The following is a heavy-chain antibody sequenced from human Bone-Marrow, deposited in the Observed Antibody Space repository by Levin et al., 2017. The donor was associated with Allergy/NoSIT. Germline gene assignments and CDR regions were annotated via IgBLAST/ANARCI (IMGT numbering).Heavy chain of an antibody. V-gene: IGHV3-7*03. D-gene: IGHD5-12*01. Sequence: PGGSLRLSCAASGFTFSSYWMSWVRQAPGKGLEWVANIKQDGSEKYYVDSVKGRFTISRDNAKNSLYLQMNSLRAEDTAVYYCAREYSGYDNSFDYWGQGTLVTVSS. CDR2: IKQDGSEK. CDR3: AREYSGYDNSFDY. CDR1: GFTFSSYW. J-gene: IGHJ4*02.